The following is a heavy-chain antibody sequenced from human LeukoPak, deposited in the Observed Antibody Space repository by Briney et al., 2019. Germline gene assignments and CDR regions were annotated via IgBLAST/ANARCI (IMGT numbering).Heavy chain of an antibody. D-gene: IGHD6-13*01. CDR2: IYSGGST. J-gene: IGHJ6*02. V-gene: IGHV3-53*01. CDR3: AGDLLYSSPPAYGMDV. CDR1: GFTVSSNY. Sequence: GGSLRLSCAASGFTVSSNYMSWVRQAPGKGLEWVSVIYSGGSTYYADSVKGRFTISRDNSKNTLYLQMNSLRAEDTAVYYCAGDLLYSSPPAYGMDVWGQGTTVTVSS.